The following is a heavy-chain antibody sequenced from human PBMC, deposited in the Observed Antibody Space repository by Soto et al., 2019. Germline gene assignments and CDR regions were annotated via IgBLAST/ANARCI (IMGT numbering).Heavy chain of an antibody. J-gene: IGHJ5*02. CDR2: ISPYNGNT. V-gene: IGHV1-18*01. Sequence: ASVKVSCKASGYTFTNYGISWVRQAPGQGLERMGWISPYNGNTNHAQKLQGRVTMTTDTSTTTAYMELRSLRSDDTAVYYCARGVGSGSYYNQYNWFDPWGQGTLVTVSS. CDR3: ARGVGSGSYYNQYNWFDP. D-gene: IGHD3-10*01. CDR1: GYTFTNYG.